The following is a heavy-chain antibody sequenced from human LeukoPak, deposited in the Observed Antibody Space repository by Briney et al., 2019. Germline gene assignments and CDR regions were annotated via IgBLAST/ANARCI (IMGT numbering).Heavy chain of an antibody. D-gene: IGHD6-13*01. Sequence: SETLSLTCTVSGGSISSSCYYWGWIRQPPGKGLEWIGSIYYSGSTYYNPSLKSRVTISVDTSKNQFSLKLSSVTAADTAVYYCARWHSSSWPNWFDPWGQGTLVTVSS. J-gene: IGHJ5*02. CDR2: IYYSGST. V-gene: IGHV4-39*01. CDR3: ARWHSSSWPNWFDP. CDR1: GGSISSSCYY.